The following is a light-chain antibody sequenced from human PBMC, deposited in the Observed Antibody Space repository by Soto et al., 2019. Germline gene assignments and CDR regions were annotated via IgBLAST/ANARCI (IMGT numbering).Light chain of an antibody. CDR1: SSEVGGYNY. CDR3: SPYTSSSTYV. Sequence: QSVLTQPASVSGSPGQSITISCTGTSSEVGGYNYVPWYQQHPGKAPKLMIYDVSNRPSGVSNRFSGSKSGNTASLTISGLQAEDEADYYCSPYTSSSTYVFGTGTKVTVL. V-gene: IGLV2-14*01. CDR2: DVS. J-gene: IGLJ1*01.